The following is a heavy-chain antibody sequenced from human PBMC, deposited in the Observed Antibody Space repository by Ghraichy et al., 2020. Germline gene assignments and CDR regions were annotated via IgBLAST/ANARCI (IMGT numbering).Heavy chain of an antibody. CDR2: IHHSGST. CDR1: GWSISSGYY. J-gene: IGHJ3*01. Sequence: SETLSLTCSVSGWSISSGYYWVWIRQPPGKGLEWIATIHHSGSTYYSPSLKSRVTISVDTSKNQFSLKLRSVTAADTAVYYCARYIGLTSRDTFDVWGQGTLVTVSS. V-gene: IGHV4-38-2*02. CDR3: ARYIGLTSRDTFDV. D-gene: IGHD2-8*01.